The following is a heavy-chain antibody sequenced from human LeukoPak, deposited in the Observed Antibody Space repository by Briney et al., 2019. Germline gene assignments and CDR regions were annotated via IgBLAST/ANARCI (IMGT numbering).Heavy chain of an antibody. V-gene: IGHV3-48*04. CDR3: ARETRGESDY. D-gene: IGHD3-10*01. Sequence: GGSLRLSCAASGFTFSSYGMHWVRQAPGKGLEWVSGISWNSGSIGYADSVKGRFTISRDNAKKSLYLQMNSLRAEDTAMYYCARETRGESDYWGHGTLVTVSS. J-gene: IGHJ4*01. CDR1: GFTFSSYG. CDR2: ISWNSGSI.